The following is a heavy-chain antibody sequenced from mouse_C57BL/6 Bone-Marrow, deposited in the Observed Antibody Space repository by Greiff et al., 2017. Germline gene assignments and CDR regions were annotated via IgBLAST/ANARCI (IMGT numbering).Heavy chain of an antibody. D-gene: IGHD2-4*01. J-gene: IGHJ2*01. CDR1: GYTFTSYW. CDR3: ARGMITRYYFDY. CDR2: IHPNSGST. V-gene: IGHV1-64*01. Sequence: QVQLQQPGAELVKPGASVKLSCKASGYTFTSYWMHWVKQRPGQGLEWIGMIHPNSGSTNYNEKCKSKATLTVDKSSSTAYMQLSSLTSEDSAVYYCARGMITRYYFDYWGQGTTLTVAS.